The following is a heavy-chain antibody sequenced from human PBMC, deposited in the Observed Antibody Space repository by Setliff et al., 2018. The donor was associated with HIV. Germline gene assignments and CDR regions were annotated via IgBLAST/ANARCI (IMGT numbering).Heavy chain of an antibody. V-gene: IGHV1-69*10. Sequence: SVKVSCKTSGGSFSKYLFTWVRQAPGQGLEWMGGIIPMYGVTNYAQKFQGRVTITTDTSINTAYMELSSLTSDDTAVYYCARGVGAAGDYWGQGTQVTVSS. CDR1: GGSFSKYL. CDR2: IIPMYGVT. J-gene: IGHJ4*02. D-gene: IGHD1-26*01. CDR3: ARGVGAAGDY.